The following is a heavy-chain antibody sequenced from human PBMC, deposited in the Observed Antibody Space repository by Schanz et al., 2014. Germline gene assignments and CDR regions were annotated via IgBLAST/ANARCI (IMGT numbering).Heavy chain of an antibody. CDR2: ISSSSSYT. D-gene: IGHD6-19*01. V-gene: IGHV3-11*06. CDR1: GFTFSDYY. CDR3: ARSYSSGWYPYYYGMGV. J-gene: IGHJ6*02. Sequence: QVQLVESGGGLVKPGGSLRLSCVASGFTFSDYYMSWIRQAPGKGLEWVLYISSSSSYTNYADSVKGRFTISRDNAKNSLYLQMNSLRAEDTAVYYCARSYSSGWYPYYYGMGVWGQGTTVTVSS.